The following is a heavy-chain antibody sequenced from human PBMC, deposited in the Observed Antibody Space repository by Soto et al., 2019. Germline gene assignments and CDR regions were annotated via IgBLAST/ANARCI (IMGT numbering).Heavy chain of an antibody. V-gene: IGHV4-59*08. CDR2: IYYSGST. D-gene: IGHD4-17*01. J-gene: IGHJ5*02. CDR3: ASAGSGDYVGWFDP. Sequence: SETLSLTCTVSGGSISSYYWSWIRQPPGKGLEWIGYIYYSGSTNYNPSLKSRVTISVDTSKNQFSLKLSSVTAADTAVYYWASAGSGDYVGWFDPWGQGTLVTVSS. CDR1: GGSISSYY.